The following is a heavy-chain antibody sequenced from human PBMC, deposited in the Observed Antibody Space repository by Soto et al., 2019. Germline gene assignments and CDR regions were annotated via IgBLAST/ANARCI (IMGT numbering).Heavy chain of an antibody. CDR3: ARQGPGQQLVQGAFDI. D-gene: IGHD6-13*01. CDR2: IYYSGST. Sequence: QLQLQASGPGLVKPSETLSLTCTVSGGSISSTNYYWGWIRQPPGKGLEWIGGIYYSGSTYYNASLKSRVTISVDTSKNQFSLKLNSVTAADTAVYYCARQGPGQQLVQGAFDIWGQATMVTVSS. CDR1: GGSISSTNYY. V-gene: IGHV4-39*01. J-gene: IGHJ3*02.